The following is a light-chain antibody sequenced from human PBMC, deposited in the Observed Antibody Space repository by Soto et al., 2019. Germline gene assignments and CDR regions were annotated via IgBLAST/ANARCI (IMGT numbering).Light chain of an antibody. Sequence: QSALTQPPSASGTPGQGVTISCSGSSSNIGSYTVNWYQQLPGTAPKLLIYSNNQRPSGVPDRFSGSKSGTSVSLAISGLQSEDEADYYCAAWDDSLNGVVFGGGTKLTVL. CDR3: AAWDDSLNGVV. V-gene: IGLV1-44*01. CDR2: SNN. CDR1: SSNIGSYT. J-gene: IGLJ2*01.